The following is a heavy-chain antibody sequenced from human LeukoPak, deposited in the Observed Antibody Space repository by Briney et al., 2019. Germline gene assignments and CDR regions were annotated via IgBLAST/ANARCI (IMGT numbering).Heavy chain of an antibody. D-gene: IGHD6-19*01. CDR3: ARDLGDLKLEGQYSSGWRGFDY. CDR1: GGTFSSYA. Sequence: ASVKVSCKASGGTFSSYAISWVRQAPGQGLEWMGGIIPIFGTANYAQKFQGRVTITTDESTSTAYMELSSLRSEDTAVYYCARDLGDLKLEGQYSSGWRGFDYWGQGTLVTASS. CDR2: IIPIFGTA. V-gene: IGHV1-69*05. J-gene: IGHJ4*02.